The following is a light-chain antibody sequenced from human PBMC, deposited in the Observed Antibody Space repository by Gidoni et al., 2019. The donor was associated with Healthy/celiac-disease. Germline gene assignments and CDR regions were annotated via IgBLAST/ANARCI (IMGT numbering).Light chain of an antibody. Sequence: EIVLTQSPAILSLSPGERATLSCRASQSVSSYLAWYQQKPGQAPRLLIYDASNRAAGIPARFSGSGSGTDFPLTISSLDPEDFAVYYCQRRSNSWTFGQGTKVEIK. CDR1: QSVSSY. V-gene: IGKV3-11*01. J-gene: IGKJ1*01. CDR3: QRRSNSWT. CDR2: DAS.